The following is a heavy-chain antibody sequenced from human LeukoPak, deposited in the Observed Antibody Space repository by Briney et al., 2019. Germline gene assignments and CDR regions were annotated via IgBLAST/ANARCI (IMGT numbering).Heavy chain of an antibody. D-gene: IGHD3-3*01. Sequence: SETLSLTCTVSGGSISSSSYYWGWIRQPPGKGLEWIGSIYYSGSTYYNPSLKSRVTISVDTSKNQFSLKLSSVTAADTAVYYCASFGEGTAVIDYDFWSGYTQTFDYWGQGTLVTVSS. CDR2: IYYSGST. CDR3: ASFGEGTAVIDYDFWSGYTQTFDY. V-gene: IGHV4-39*01. J-gene: IGHJ4*02. CDR1: GGSISSSSYY.